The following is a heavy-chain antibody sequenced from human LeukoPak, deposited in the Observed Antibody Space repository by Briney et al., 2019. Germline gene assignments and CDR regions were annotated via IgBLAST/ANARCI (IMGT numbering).Heavy chain of an antibody. CDR2: IYYSGST. D-gene: IGHD2-15*01. Sequence: SETLSHTCTVSGGSISSYYWSWIRQPPGKGLEWIGYIYYSGSTNYNPSLKSRVTISVDTPKNQFSLKLSSVTAADTAVYYCARGRCSGGSCHFDYWGQGTLVTVSS. J-gene: IGHJ4*02. CDR3: ARGRCSGGSCHFDY. V-gene: IGHV4-59*01. CDR1: GGSISSYY.